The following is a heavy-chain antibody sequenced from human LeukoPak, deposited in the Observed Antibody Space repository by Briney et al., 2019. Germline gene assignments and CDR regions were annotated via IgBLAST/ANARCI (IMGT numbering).Heavy chain of an antibody. CDR2: INHSGST. CDR3: ARDRRGYCSSTSCLRYYYYYGMDV. CDR1: GGSFSGYY. J-gene: IGHJ6*04. Sequence: TSETLSLTCAVYGGSFSGYYWSWIRQPPGKGLEWIGEINHSGSTNYNPSLKSRVTISVDTSKNQFSLKLSSVTDADTAVYYCARDRRGYCSSTSCLRYYYYYGMDVWGKGTTVTVSS. D-gene: IGHD2-2*03. V-gene: IGHV4-34*01.